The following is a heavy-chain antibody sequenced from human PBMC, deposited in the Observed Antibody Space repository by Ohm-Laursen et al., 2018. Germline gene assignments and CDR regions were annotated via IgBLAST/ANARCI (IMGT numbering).Heavy chain of an antibody. CDR3: ARAENWFQMPWYFDY. CDR2: IYYSGST. V-gene: IGHV4-59*01. D-gene: IGHD3-9*01. J-gene: IGHJ4*02. Sequence: TLSLTCAVSGGSISSYYWSWIRQPPGKGLEWIGYIYYSGSTNYNPSLKSRVTISVDTSKNQFSLKLSSVTAADTAVYYCARAENWFQMPWYFDYWGQGTLVTVSS. CDR1: GGSISSYY.